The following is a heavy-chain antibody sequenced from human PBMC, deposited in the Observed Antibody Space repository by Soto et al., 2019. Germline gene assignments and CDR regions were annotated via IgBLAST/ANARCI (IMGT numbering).Heavy chain of an antibody. V-gene: IGHV1-69*13. Sequence: SVKVSCKASGGTFSSYAISWVRQAPGQGLEWMGGIIPIFGTANYAQKFQGRVTITADESTSTAYMELSSLRSEDTAVYYCARARQNYYYDSSGYYVVFPLDPWGQGTLVTVSS. CDR3: ARARQNYYYDSSGYYVVFPLDP. CDR2: IIPIFGTA. CDR1: GGTFSSYA. D-gene: IGHD3-22*01. J-gene: IGHJ5*02.